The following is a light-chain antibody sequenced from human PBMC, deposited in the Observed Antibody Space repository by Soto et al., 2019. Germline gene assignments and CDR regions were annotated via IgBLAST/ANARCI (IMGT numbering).Light chain of an antibody. CDR1: SSNIGAGYD. CDR2: SDT. V-gene: IGLV1-40*01. J-gene: IGLJ2*01. CDR3: QSYDSSLGGKV. Sequence: QAVVTQPPSVSGAPGQRVTISCTGSSSNIGAGYDVHWYQQLPGTAPKLLIYSDTHRPSGVPDRFSGSKSGTSASLAITGLQAEDEADYDCQSYDSSLGGKVFGGGTKLTVL.